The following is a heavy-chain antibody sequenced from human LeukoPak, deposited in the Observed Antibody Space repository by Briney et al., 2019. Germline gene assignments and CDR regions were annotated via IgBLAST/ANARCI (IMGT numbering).Heavy chain of an antibody. V-gene: IGHV1-69*01. CDR1: AGIFSRLA. J-gene: IGHJ4*02. D-gene: IGHD3-9*01. CDR3: ARWHDILTM. Sequence: GRSVKDSCKASAGIFSRLAMIWVRQAPGQQRECLGGSFPISGTSNYAQKFQGRVTLNSDESTSTAYVELRSLRSEDTAVYYCARWHDILTMWGQGTLVTVSS. CDR2: SFPISGTS.